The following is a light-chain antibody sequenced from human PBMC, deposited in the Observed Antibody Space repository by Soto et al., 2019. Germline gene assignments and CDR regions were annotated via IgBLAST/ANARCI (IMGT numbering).Light chain of an antibody. V-gene: IGKV3-11*01. CDR3: QQRSNWPPWT. CDR2: DTS. J-gene: IGKJ1*01. Sequence: EIALTQSPATLSLSPGERATLSCRASQSVSSYLAWYQQKPGQAPRLLIYDTSNRATGIPARFSGSGSGTDFTLTISSLEPEDFAVYYCQQRSNWPPWTFGQGTKVEFK. CDR1: QSVSSY.